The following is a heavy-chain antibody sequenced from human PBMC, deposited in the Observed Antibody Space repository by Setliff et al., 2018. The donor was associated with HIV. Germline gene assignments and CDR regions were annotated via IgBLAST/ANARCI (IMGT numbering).Heavy chain of an antibody. Sequence: PGGSLRLSCAASGFTFSNSMMSWVRQAPGKGLEWVSAISGSGGGTNYADSVKGRFTISRDNAKNSLYLQMNSLRAEDTAVYYCARGRSVSVDTAMVRGLGGDYWGQGTLVTVSS. CDR2: ISGSGGGT. J-gene: IGHJ4*02. D-gene: IGHD5-18*01. CDR3: ARGRSVSVDTAMVRGLGGDY. CDR1: GFTFSNSM. V-gene: IGHV3-11*05.